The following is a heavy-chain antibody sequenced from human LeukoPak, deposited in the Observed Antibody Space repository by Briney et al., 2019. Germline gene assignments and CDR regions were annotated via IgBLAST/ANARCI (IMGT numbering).Heavy chain of an antibody. CDR3: ARNNGMDV. Sequence: GGSLRLSCAASGFALSSHWMTWVRQVPGRGPKWVASVNRDGSETYYLDSVKGRFTISKDNAKNSPYLQMNSLRAEDTALYHCARNNGMDVWGQGTTVIVSS. J-gene: IGHJ6*02. V-gene: IGHV3-7*03. CDR2: VNRDGSET. CDR1: GFALSSHW.